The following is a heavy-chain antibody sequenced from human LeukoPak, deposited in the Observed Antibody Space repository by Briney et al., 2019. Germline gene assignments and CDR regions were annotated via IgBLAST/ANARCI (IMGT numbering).Heavy chain of an antibody. CDR1: GFTFSSYA. CDR2: IKQDGSEK. D-gene: IGHD6-13*01. J-gene: IGHJ4*02. V-gene: IGHV3-7*01. CDR3: ARDLRSSSWTDY. Sequence: PGGSLRLSCAASGFTFSSYAMHWVRQAPGKGLEWVANIKQDGSEKFYVDSVKGRFTISRDNAKNSLYLQMNSLRAEDTAVYYCARDLRSSSWTDYWGQGTLVTVSS.